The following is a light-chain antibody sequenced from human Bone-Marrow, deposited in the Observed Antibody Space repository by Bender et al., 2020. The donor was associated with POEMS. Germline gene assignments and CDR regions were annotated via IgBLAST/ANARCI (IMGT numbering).Light chain of an antibody. CDR2: RDS. J-gene: IGLJ2*01. Sequence: SYELTQPPSVSVSPGQTATITCSGDNLGDKFAYWYQKKAGQSPVLVIYRDSERPSGIPQRFSGSTSGNIATLTITGTHEIDEADYYCQAWHRSSVVFGGGTKLTVL. V-gene: IGLV3-1*01. CDR3: QAWHRSSVV. CDR1: NLGDKF.